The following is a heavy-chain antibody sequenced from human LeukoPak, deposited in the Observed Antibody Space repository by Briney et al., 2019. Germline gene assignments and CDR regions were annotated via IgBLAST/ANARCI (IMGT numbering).Heavy chain of an antibody. CDR3: ATIAAAVHYFDY. Sequence: PSETLSLTCTVSGGSISSYYWSWIRQPAGKGLEWIGRIYTSGSTNYNPSLKSRVTMSVDTSKNQFSLKLSSVAAADTAVYYCATIAAAVHYFDYWGQGTLVTVSS. D-gene: IGHD6-13*01. CDR1: GGSISSYY. CDR2: IYTSGST. V-gene: IGHV4-4*07. J-gene: IGHJ4*02.